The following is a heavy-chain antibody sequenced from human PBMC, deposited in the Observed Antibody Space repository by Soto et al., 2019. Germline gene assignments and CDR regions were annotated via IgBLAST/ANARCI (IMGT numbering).Heavy chain of an antibody. Sequence: PGGSLRLSCAASGFTFSSYEMNWVRQAPGKGLEWVSYISSSGSTIYYADSVKGRFTISRDNAKNSLYLQMNSLRAEDTAVYYCARVQLADTSSPKNYGMDVWGQGTTVTVSS. CDR3: ARVQLADTSSPKNYGMDV. V-gene: IGHV3-48*03. CDR2: ISSSGSTI. D-gene: IGHD2-2*01. J-gene: IGHJ6*02. CDR1: GFTFSSYE.